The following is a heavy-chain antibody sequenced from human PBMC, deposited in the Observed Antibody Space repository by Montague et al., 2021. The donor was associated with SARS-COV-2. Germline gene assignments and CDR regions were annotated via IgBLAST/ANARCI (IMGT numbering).Heavy chain of an antibody. Sequence: SETLSLTCTVSGASISSSENSRGWIRQSPGKGLEWFGSIFYSGTTYFNPSLRSRIAISVDTSKNQFSLKVTSVTAADTAVYYCARHVTFGGVVVALDYWGQGHLVSASS. CDR3: ARHVTFGGVVVALDY. J-gene: IGHJ4*02. CDR2: IFYSGTT. V-gene: IGHV4-39*01. D-gene: IGHD3-16*02. CDR1: GASISSSENS.